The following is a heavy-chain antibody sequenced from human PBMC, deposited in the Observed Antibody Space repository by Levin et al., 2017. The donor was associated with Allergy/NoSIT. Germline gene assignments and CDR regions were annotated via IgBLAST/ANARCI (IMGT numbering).Heavy chain of an antibody. D-gene: IGHD3-10*01. CDR3: ARRYYGLGTYYMDV. CDR2: IYRGGTT. V-gene: IGHV3-66*01. Sequence: SGESLKISCAASGFTVSSNYMSWVRQAPGKGLEWVSLIYRGGTTYYADSVKGRFTISRDNSNNTLYLQMNSLRAEDTAVYYCARRYYGLGTYYMDVWGKGTTVTVAS. J-gene: IGHJ6*03. CDR1: GFTVSSNY.